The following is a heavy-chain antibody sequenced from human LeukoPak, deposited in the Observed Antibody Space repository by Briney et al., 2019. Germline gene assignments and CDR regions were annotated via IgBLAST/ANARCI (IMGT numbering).Heavy chain of an antibody. CDR3: ARGVLVVVPAAGAFDI. J-gene: IGHJ3*02. D-gene: IGHD2-2*01. Sequence: SETLSLTCTVSGGSISSYYWSWIRQPAGKGLEWIWRIYTSGSTNYNPSLKSRVTMSVDTTKNQFSLKLSSVTAADTAVYYCARGVLVVVPAAGAFDIWGQGTMVTVYS. CDR2: IYTSGST. V-gene: IGHV4-4*07. CDR1: GGSISSYY.